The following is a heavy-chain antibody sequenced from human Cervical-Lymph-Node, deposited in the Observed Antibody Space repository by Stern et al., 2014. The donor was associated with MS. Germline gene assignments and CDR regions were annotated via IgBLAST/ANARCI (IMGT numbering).Heavy chain of an antibody. CDR3: ARGHIPYAYNYLFDY. CDR2: AWYDGSTA. Sequence: VQLVESGGGVVQPGTSLRLSCAASGFTFSSYGMPWVRQAPGKGLEWVALAWYDGSTAYYTNSVKGRFPISRDNSKNTLSLQMNSLTAEDTAVYYCARGHIPYAYNYLFDYWGQGTLVTVSS. D-gene: IGHD5-24*01. V-gene: IGHV3-33*01. J-gene: IGHJ4*02. CDR1: GFTFSSYG.